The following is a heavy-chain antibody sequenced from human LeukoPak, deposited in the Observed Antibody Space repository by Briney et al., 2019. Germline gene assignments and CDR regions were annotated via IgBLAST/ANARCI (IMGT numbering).Heavy chain of an antibody. V-gene: IGHV3-74*01. D-gene: IGHD5-18*01. CDR3: AKSLDTAMDY. CDR2: INGDGSST. CDR1: GFTFSSYW. J-gene: IGHJ4*02. Sequence: PGGSLRLSCAASGFTFSSYWMHWVRQAPGKGLVWVSRINGDGSSTNYADSVKGRFTISRDNAKNTLYLQMNSLRAEDTAVYYCAKSLDTAMDYWGQGTLVTVSS.